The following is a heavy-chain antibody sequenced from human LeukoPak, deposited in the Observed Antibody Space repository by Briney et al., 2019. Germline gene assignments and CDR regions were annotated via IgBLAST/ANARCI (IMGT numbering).Heavy chain of an antibody. D-gene: IGHD4-17*01. Sequence: SETLSLTCTVSGGSINSSSYYWGWIRQPPGKGLEWIVSIYYSGSTYYNPSLKSRVTISVDTSKNQFSLKLSSVTAADTAVYYCARLVYGESHGPERNYYFDYWGQGTLVTVSS. CDR3: ARLVYGESHGPERNYYFDY. CDR1: GGSINSSSYY. J-gene: IGHJ4*02. CDR2: IYYSGST. V-gene: IGHV4-39*01.